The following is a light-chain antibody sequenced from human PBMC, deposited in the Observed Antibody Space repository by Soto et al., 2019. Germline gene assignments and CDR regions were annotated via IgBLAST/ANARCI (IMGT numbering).Light chain of an antibody. Sequence: ALTQPASVSGSPGQSITISCTGSSSDVGGYGYVSWYQQHPGKAPKLIIYEVTKRPSGVSRRFSGSKSVNTASLTISGLQADDEAAYYCTSYTNTSLLRTVFGTGTKVTVL. CDR1: SSDVGGYGY. CDR2: EVT. J-gene: IGLJ1*01. CDR3: TSYTNTSLLRTV. V-gene: IGLV2-14*01.